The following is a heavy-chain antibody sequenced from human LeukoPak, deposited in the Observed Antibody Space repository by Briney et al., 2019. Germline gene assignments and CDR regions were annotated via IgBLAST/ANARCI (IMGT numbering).Heavy chain of an antibody. Sequence: GGSLRLSSAASGFTLSIFWMSWVRQAPGKGLEWVASINHNGNVNYYVASVKGRFTISRDNAKNSLYLQMSNLRAEDTAVYFCARGGGLDVWGQGATVTVSS. J-gene: IGHJ6*02. D-gene: IGHD3-16*01. CDR2: INHNGNVN. CDR1: GFTLSIFW. V-gene: IGHV3-7*03. CDR3: ARGGGLDV.